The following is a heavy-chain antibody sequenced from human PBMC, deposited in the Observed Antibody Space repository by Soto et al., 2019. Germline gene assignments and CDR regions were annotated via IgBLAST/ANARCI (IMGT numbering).Heavy chain of an antibody. CDR1: GFTFSSYG. Sequence: QVQLVESGGGVVQPGRSLRLSCAASGFTFSSYGMHWVRQAPGKGLEWVAVIWYDGSNKYYADSVKGRFTISRDNSKNTLYLQMNSLRAEDTAVYYCAREKLYSYASGAYYYYGMDVWGQGTTVTVSS. V-gene: IGHV3-33*01. J-gene: IGHJ6*02. CDR3: AREKLYSYASGAYYYYGMDV. D-gene: IGHD5-18*01. CDR2: IWYDGSNK.